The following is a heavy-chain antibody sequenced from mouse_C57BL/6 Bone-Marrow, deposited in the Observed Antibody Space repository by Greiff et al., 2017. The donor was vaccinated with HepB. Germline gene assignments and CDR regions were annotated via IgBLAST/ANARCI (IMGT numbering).Heavy chain of an antibody. V-gene: IGHV1-59*01. CDR1: GYTFTSYW. CDR3: ARTGSPMDY. CDR2: IDPSDSYT. Sequence: VKLQQPGAELVRPGTSVKLSCKASGYTFTSYWMHWVKQRPGQGLEWIGVIDPSDSYTNYNQKFKGKATLTVDTSSSTAYMQLSSLTSEDSAVYYCARTGSPMDYWGQGTSVTVSS. J-gene: IGHJ4*01.